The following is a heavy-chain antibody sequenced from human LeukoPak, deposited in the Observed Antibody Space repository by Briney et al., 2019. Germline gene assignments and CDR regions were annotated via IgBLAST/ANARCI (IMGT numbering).Heavy chain of an antibody. D-gene: IGHD3-22*01. Sequence: GGSLRLSCAASGFTFSYFSLNWVRQVPGKGLEWVAYISVSGSRTSYADSVQGRFIISRDNSKDTLYLQMNSLTAEDTAVYFCARGSVVVTDFDYWGQGTLVTVSS. CDR1: GFTFSYFS. V-gene: IGHV3-48*01. CDR2: ISVSGSRT. CDR3: ARGSVVVTDFDY. J-gene: IGHJ4*02.